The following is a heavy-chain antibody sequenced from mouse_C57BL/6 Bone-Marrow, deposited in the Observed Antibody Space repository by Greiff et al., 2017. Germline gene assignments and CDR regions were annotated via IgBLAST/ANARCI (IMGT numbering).Heavy chain of an antibody. CDR2: IWRGGST. CDR3: AKNSDGNYSCAMDY. J-gene: IGHJ4*01. Sequence: VQLQQSGPGLVQPSQSLSITCTVSGFSLTSYGVHWVRQSPGKGLEWLGVIWRGGSTDYNAAFMSRLSITKDNSKSQVFFKMSSLQADDTAIYYCAKNSDGNYSCAMDYWGQGTSVTVSS. D-gene: IGHD2-1*01. V-gene: IGHV2-5*01. CDR1: GFSLTSYG.